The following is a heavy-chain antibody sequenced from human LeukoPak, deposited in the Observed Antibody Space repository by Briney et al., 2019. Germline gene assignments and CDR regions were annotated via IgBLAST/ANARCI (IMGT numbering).Heavy chain of an antibody. CDR2: IDAGNGNT. V-gene: IGHV1-3*01. CDR1: GYTFTSYA. J-gene: IGHJ4*02. CDR3: ARGYCSGGSCYYDY. Sequence: ASVKVSCTASGYTFTSYAMHWVRQAPGQRLEWMGWIDAGNGNTKYSQKFQGRVTITRDTSASTAYMELSSLRSEDTAVYYCARGYCSGGSCYYDYWGQGTQVTVSS. D-gene: IGHD2-15*01.